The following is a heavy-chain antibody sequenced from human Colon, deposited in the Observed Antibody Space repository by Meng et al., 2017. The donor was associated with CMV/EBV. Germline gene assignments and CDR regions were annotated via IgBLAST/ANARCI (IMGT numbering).Heavy chain of an antibody. V-gene: IGHV5-51*01. CDR1: GYDFTNSW. CDR3: ARLRITMVRGVMYYYHGMDV. Sequence: GESLKISCKGSGYDFTNSWIAWVRQMPGKGLEWVGIIYPGDSNARYSPSFEGQVTISADKSISTAYLQWNSLKASDTAMYYRARLRITMVRGVMYYYHGMDVWGQGTTVTVSS. J-gene: IGHJ6*02. CDR2: IYPGDSNA. D-gene: IGHD3-10*01.